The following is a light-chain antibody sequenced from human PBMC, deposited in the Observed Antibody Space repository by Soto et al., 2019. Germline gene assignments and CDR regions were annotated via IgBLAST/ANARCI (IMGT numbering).Light chain of an antibody. V-gene: IGKV2-30*02. CDR1: RSLVHSDGNTY. CDR2: RVS. J-gene: IGKJ1*01. Sequence: DIVMTQSPLSLPVILGQSASISCRSSRSLVHSDGNTYLNWFQQRPGQSPRRLIYRVSNRDSGVPDRFSGSGSGTDFTLKISRVEAEDVGVYYCMQALQTPWTFGQGTKV. CDR3: MQALQTPWT.